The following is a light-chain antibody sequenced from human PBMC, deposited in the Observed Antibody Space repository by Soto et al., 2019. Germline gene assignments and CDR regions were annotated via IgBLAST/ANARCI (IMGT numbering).Light chain of an antibody. CDR3: SSYTSRDTLV. J-gene: IGLJ3*02. CDR2: DVN. Sequence: QSALTQPASVSGSPGQSITISCTGTSSDVGGYDHVSWYQQHPGKAPKLIIYDVNIRPSGVSNRFSGSKSGNTASLAVSGLQVEDEADYYCSSYTSRDTLVFGGGTKLTVL. V-gene: IGLV2-14*03. CDR1: SSDVGGYDH.